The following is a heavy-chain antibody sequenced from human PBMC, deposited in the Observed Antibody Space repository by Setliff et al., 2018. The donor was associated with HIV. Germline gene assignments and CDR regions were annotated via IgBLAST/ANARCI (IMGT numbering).Heavy chain of an antibody. CDR1: GYNFINYA. J-gene: IGHJ5*02. CDR2: INTNSGSP. CDR3: ARALYGDYGGDVNWMDP. V-gene: IGHV7-4-1*02. D-gene: IGHD4-17*01. Sequence: ASVKVSCKASGYNFINYAMNWVRQAPGQGLEWMGWINTNSGSPTYAQAFTGRFVFSVDTSVTTAYLQISSLKAEDTAIYYCARALYGDYGGDVNWMDPWGQGTLVTVSS.